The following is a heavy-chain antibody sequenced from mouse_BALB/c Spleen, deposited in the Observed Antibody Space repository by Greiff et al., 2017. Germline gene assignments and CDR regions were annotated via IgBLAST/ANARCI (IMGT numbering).Heavy chain of an antibody. Sequence: EVKLMESGGGLVKPGGSLKLSCAASGFTFSDYYMYWVRQTPEKRLEWVATISDGGSYTYYPDSVKGRFTISRDNAKNNLYLQMSSLKSEDTAMYYCARDGRYDRGFDDWGQGTTLTVSS. D-gene: IGHD2-14*01. CDR2: ISDGGSYT. V-gene: IGHV5-4*02. CDR3: ARDGRYDRGFDD. J-gene: IGHJ2*01. CDR1: GFTFSDYY.